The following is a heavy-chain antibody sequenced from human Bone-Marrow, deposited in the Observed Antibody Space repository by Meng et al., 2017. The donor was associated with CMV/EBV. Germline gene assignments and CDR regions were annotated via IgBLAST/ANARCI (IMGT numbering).Heavy chain of an antibody. V-gene: IGHV3-74*01. Sequence: GASLKISCVASGFTFSNYWMHWVRQAPGKGLMWVSRIYRDGNYTDYADSVKGRFTISRDNAKNTVFLQMNSLRVEDTAVYYCRGSGWNDYCGHGTLVTVSS. CDR2: IYRDGNYT. D-gene: IGHD6-19*01. J-gene: IGHJ4*01. CDR1: GFTFSNYW. CDR3: RGSGWNDY.